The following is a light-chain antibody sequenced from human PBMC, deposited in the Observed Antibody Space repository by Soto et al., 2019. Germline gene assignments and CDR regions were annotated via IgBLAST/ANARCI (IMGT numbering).Light chain of an antibody. J-gene: IGKJ1*01. CDR1: QSVGSW. CDR2: TAS. V-gene: IGKV1-5*03. CDR3: QHYDSYPT. Sequence: DIQMTQSPSTLSASVGDRVTITCRASQSVGSWLAWYQHKPGKAPKILIYTASTLESGVPSRFSGSGSGTEFTLTISSLQPDDFATYYCQHYDSYPTFGQGTQVE.